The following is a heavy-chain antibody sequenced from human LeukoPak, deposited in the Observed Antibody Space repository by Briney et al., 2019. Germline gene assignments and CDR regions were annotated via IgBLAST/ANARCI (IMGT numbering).Heavy chain of an antibody. CDR1: GYTFTSYA. D-gene: IGHD6-19*01. Sequence: ASVKVSCKASGYTFTSYAMHWVRQAPGQRLEWMGRINAGNGNTKYSQEFQGRVTITRDTSASTAYMELSSLRSEDTAVYYCARGPRIAVAGAFDIWGQGTMVTVSS. CDR2: INAGNGNT. CDR3: ARGPRIAVAGAFDI. V-gene: IGHV1-3*01. J-gene: IGHJ3*02.